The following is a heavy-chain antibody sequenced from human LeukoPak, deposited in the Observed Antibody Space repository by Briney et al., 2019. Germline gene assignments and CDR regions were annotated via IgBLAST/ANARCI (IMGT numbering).Heavy chain of an antibody. CDR3: ARDLGGRGPDY. J-gene: IGHJ4*02. V-gene: IGHV3-33*01. D-gene: IGHD2-21*01. Sequence: GGSLRLSCAASGFTFGSHGMHWVRQAPGKGLEWVAVIWYDGSNKYYGDSVKGRFTISRDNSKNTVYLQMNTLRAEDTAVYYCARDLGGRGPDYWGQGTLVTVSS. CDR2: IWYDGSNK. CDR1: GFTFGSHG.